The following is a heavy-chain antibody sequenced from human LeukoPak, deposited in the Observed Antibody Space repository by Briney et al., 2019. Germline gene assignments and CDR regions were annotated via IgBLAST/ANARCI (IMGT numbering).Heavy chain of an antibody. Sequence: GGSLRLSCAASGFTFSSYAMSWVRQATGKGLEWVSATSGSGGSTYYAHSVKGRFTISRDNSKSTLYLQMNSLRAEDTAVYYCAKALFTIFGVVTPFDYWGQGTLVTVSS. CDR3: AKALFTIFGVVTPFDY. CDR1: GFTFSSYA. J-gene: IGHJ4*02. V-gene: IGHV3-23*01. D-gene: IGHD3-3*01. CDR2: TSGSGGST.